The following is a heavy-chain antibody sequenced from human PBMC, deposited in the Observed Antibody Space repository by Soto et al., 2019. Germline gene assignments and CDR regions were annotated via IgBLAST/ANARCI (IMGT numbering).Heavy chain of an antibody. CDR3: ARRPGYSSSSAAGGYYYYYGMDV. Sequence: GESLKISCKGSGYSFTSYWISWVRQMPGKGLEWMGRIDPSDSYTNYSPSFQGHVTISADKSISTAYLQWSSLKASDTAMYYCARRPGYSSSSAAGGYYYYYGMDVWGQGTTVTVST. D-gene: IGHD6-6*01. J-gene: IGHJ6*01. CDR2: IDPSDSYT. CDR1: GYSFTSYW. V-gene: IGHV5-10-1*01.